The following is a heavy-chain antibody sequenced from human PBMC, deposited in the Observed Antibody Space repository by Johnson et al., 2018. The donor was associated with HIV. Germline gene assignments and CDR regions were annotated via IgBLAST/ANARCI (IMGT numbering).Heavy chain of an antibody. CDR1: GFTFSDYY. CDR2: ISSSGSTI. V-gene: IGHV3-11*04. CDR3: AKGLVVAASRDAFDI. D-gene: IGHD2-15*01. J-gene: IGHJ3*02. Sequence: QVQLVESGGGLVKPGGSLRLSCAASGFTFSDYYMSWIRQAPGKGLEWVSYISSSGSTIYYADSVKGRFTISRDNSKNTLYLQMNSLRAEDTAVYYCAKGLVVAASRDAFDIWGQGTMVTVSS.